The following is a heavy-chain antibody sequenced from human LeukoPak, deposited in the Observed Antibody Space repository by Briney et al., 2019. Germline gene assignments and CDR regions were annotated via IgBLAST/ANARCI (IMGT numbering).Heavy chain of an antibody. CDR2: IYYSGST. Sequence: PSETLSLTCTVSGGSISSYYWSWIRQPPGKGLEWIGYIYYSGSTNYNPSLKSRVTISVDTSKNQFSLKLSSVTAADTAVYYCARAQYSSGHLDYWGQGTLVTVSS. V-gene: IGHV4-59*01. CDR1: GGSISSYY. D-gene: IGHD6-19*01. J-gene: IGHJ4*02. CDR3: ARAQYSSGHLDY.